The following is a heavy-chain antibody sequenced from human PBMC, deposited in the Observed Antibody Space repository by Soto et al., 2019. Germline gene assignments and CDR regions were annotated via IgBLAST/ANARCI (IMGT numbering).Heavy chain of an antibody. CDR2: ISYDGSNK. D-gene: IGHD2-2*01. J-gene: IGHJ6*02. CDR3: ARDHQYQLPSDV. Sequence: QAQLVESGGGMVQPGRSLRLSCVASGVTFNRYAMHWVHQAPGKGLEWVAVISYDGSNKYYADSVKGRFTISRDNSNNTLYLQMNTLKAEDSAVYYCARDHQYQLPSDVWGQGTTVTVS. V-gene: IGHV3-30*04. CDR1: GVTFNRYA.